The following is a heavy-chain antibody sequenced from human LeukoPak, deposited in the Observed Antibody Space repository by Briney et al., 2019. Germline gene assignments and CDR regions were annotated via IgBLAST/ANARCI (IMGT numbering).Heavy chain of an antibody. CDR3: ARTRNSGSYPGWFDP. CDR2: IYSGGST. CDR1: GFTVSSNY. J-gene: IGHJ5*02. D-gene: IGHD1-26*01. Sequence: GGSLRLSCAASGFTVSSNYMSWVRQAPGKGLEWVSVIYSGGSTYYADSVKGRFTISRDNSKNTLYLQMNSLRAEDTAVYYCARTRNSGSYPGWFDPWGQGTLVTVSS. V-gene: IGHV3-53*05.